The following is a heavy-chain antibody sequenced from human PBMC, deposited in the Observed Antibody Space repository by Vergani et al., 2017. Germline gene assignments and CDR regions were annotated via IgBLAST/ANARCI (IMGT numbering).Heavy chain of an antibody. Sequence: QVQLQESGPGLVKPSQTLSLTCTVSGGSISSGSYYWSWIRQPAGKGLEWIGRIYTSGSTNYNPSLKSRVTISVDTSKNQFSLKLSSVTAADTAVYYCARQKDYYTDVWGKGATVTVS. V-gene: IGHV4-61*02. CDR2: IYTSGST. CDR3: ARQKDYYTDV. CDR1: GGSISSGSYY. J-gene: IGHJ6*03.